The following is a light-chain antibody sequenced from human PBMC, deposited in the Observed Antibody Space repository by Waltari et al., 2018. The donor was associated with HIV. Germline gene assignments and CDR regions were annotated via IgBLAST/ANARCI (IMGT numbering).Light chain of an antibody. CDR1: QTISTF. Sequence: DVQMTQSPSSLSAYVGDRVTITCRASQTISTFLNWYQQKPGKAPNLLIYAASTLQRGVPSRFSGTGSGTDFTLTISNLQPEDFATYFCQQSHITPPYTFGQGTRLEV. J-gene: IGKJ2*01. CDR3: QQSHITPPYT. CDR2: AAS. V-gene: IGKV1-39*01.